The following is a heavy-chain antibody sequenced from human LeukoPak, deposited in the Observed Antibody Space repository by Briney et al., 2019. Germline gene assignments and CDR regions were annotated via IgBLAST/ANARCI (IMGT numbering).Heavy chain of an antibody. CDR1: GGSLSGYY. D-gene: IGHD4-17*01. J-gene: IGHJ3*02. V-gene: IGHV4-34*01. CDR3: ARDGDFNPTVPFDI. CDR2: INHSGST. Sequence: PSETLSLTCAVYGGSLSGYYWSWVSQPPGKGGEWVGEINHSGSTNYNPSLKSRVTISVDTSKNQFSLKLSSVTAADTAVYYCARDGDFNPTVPFDIWGQGTMVTVSS.